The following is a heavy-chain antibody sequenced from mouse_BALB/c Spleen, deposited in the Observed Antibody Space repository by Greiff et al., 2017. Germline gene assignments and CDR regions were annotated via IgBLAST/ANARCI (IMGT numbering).Heavy chain of an antibody. CDR3: TRSGTARATYAY. CDR1: GYTFTSYW. CDR2: IDPSDSYT. D-gene: IGHD3-2*01. V-gene: IGHV1S127*01. Sequence: QVQLQQPGAELVKPGASVKMSCKASGYTFTSYWMHWVKQRPGQGLEWIGVIDPSDSYTSYNQKFKGKATLTVDTSSSTAYMQLSSLTSEDSAVYYCTRSGTARATYAYWGQGTLVTVSA. J-gene: IGHJ3*01.